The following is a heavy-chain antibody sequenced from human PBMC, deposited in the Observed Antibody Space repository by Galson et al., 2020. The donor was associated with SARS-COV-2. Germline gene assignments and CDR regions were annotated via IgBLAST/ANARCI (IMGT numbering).Heavy chain of an antibody. CDR2: INHSGIT. J-gene: IGHJ4*02. Sequence: ETSETLSLTCAVSGESFTAYYWSWIRQPPGKGLEWIGEINHSGITKYNQSLQSRVTMSVDTAKSQFSLKLGSVTAADTAVYYCARAPSRTYDFWSGLGKSDSWGQGTLVTVSS. D-gene: IGHD3-3*01. CDR1: GESFTAYY. V-gene: IGHV4-34*01. CDR3: ARAPSRTYDFWSGLGKSDS.